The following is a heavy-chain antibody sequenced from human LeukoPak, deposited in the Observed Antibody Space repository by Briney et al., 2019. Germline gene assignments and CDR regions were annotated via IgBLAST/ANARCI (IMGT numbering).Heavy chain of an antibody. CDR1: GYTFSGTGWY. CDR2: IYPYTGAT. J-gene: IGHJ4*02. Sequence: GDSVKVSCKASGYTFSGTGWYLYWLRQAPGQGLECMGWIYPYTGATHYAQKFQGRVAMTRDTSISTAYMELSRLRPDDTAVYSCARDGPAQMVDFDYWGQGTLVTVSS. CDR3: ARDGPAQMVDFDY. D-gene: IGHD3-10*01. V-gene: IGHV1-2*02.